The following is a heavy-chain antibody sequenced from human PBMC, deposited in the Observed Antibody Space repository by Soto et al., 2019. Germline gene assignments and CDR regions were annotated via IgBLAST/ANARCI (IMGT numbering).Heavy chain of an antibody. J-gene: IGHJ5*02. CDR3: ARLDSSGYCWFDP. Sequence: QVQLVQSGAEVKKPGSSVKVSCKASGGTFSSYTISWVRQAPGQGLEWMGRIIPILGIANYAQKFQGRVTITADKSPSTAYMELSSLRSEGTAVYYCARLDSSGYCWFDPWGQGTLVTVSS. CDR1: GGTFSSYT. V-gene: IGHV1-69*02. CDR2: IIPILGIA. D-gene: IGHD3-22*01.